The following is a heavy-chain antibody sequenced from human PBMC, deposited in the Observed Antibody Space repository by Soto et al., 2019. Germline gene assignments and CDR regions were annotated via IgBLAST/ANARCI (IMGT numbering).Heavy chain of an antibody. CDR3: ARETYSSTFNYCGMDV. CDR1: GGTFSSYA. J-gene: IGHJ6*02. V-gene: IGHV1-69*01. D-gene: IGHD6-13*01. CDR2: IIPIFGTA. Sequence: QVQLVQSGAEVKKPGSSVKVSCKASGGTFSSYAISWVRQAPGQGLEWMGGIIPIFGTANYAQKFQGRVTITADESTSTAYMELSSLRSEDTAVYYCARETYSSTFNYCGMDVWGQGTTVTVSS.